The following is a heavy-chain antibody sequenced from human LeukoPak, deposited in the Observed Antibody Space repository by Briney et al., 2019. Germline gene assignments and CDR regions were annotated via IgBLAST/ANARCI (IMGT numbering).Heavy chain of an antibody. CDR2: IRGSGGST. V-gene: IGHV3-23*01. CDR1: GFTFSSYA. CDR3: AKAPRAAAGTYNGMDV. D-gene: IGHD6-13*01. J-gene: IGHJ6*02. Sequence: GGSLRLSCAASGFTFSSYAMSWVRQAPGKGLEGVSAIRGSGGSTYYADSVKGRFTISRDNSKNTLYLQMNSLRAEDTAVYYCAKAPRAAAGTYNGMDVWGQGTTVTVSS.